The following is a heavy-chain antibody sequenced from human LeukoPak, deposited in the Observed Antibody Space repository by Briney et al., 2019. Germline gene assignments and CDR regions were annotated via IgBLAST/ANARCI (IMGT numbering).Heavy chain of an antibody. CDR2: ISAYNGNT. D-gene: IGHD3-3*01. J-gene: IGHJ5*02. V-gene: IGHV1-18*01. CDR3: ARTPNKATILGVVKVWFDP. Sequence: VASVKVSCKASGYTFTSYAMNWVRQAPGQGLEWMGWISAYNGNTNYAQKLQGRVTMTTDTSTSTAYMELRSLRSDDTAVYYCARTPNKATILGVVKVWFDPWGQGTLVTVSS. CDR1: GYTFTSYA.